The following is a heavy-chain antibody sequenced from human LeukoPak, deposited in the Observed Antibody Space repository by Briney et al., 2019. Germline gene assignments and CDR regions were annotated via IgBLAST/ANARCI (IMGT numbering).Heavy chain of an antibody. CDR2: IYYTGST. D-gene: IGHD3-22*01. J-gene: IGHJ4*02. V-gene: IGHV4-59*01. CDR3: ARETYYYDSSGYYYYYFDY. Sequence: SETLSLTCAVSGGSISNYYWSWIRQPPGRGLEWIGYIYYTGSTNYNPSLKSRVTISVDTSKNQFSLKLTSVTAADTAVYYCARETYYYDSSGYYYYYFDYWGQGTLVTVSS. CDR1: GGSISNYY.